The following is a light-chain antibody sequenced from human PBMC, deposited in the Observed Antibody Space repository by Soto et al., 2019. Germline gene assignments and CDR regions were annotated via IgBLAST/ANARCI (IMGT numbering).Light chain of an antibody. CDR1: HGISSW. V-gene: IGKV1-5*01. CDR2: DAS. CDR3: QQYSSYSRT. Sequence: IQMTLSPSTLSASVGDGDTITCRGRHGISSWLAWYQQKPGEAPRLLIYDASSMDSGVPARLSGSGSGTEFTLTISSLQPDDFAAYYCQQYSSYSRTFGQGTKVDIK. J-gene: IGKJ1*01.